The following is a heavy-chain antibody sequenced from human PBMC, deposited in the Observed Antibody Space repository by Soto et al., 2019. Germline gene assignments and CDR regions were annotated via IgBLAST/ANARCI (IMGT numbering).Heavy chain of an antibody. Sequence: LRLSCAASGFTFSSNDMSWVRQAPGKGLEWASSISASGRSLFYADAVKGRFTISRDNSKNTLYLQMSSLTAEDTAVYYCAKGTSKLDYWGQGTLVTVSS. CDR3: AKGTSKLDY. V-gene: IGHV3-23*01. CDR2: ISASGRSL. J-gene: IGHJ4*02. CDR1: GFTFSSND.